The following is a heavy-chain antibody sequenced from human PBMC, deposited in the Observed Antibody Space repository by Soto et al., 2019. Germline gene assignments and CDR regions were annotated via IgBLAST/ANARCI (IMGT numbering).Heavy chain of an antibody. CDR3: ARDRGXVIVGGTIPDY. V-gene: IGHV1-18*01. CDR2: ISAYNGNT. CDR1: GYTFTSYG. J-gene: IGHJ4*02. D-gene: IGHD1-26*01. Sequence: QVQLVQSGAEVKKPGASVKVSCKASGYTFTSYGISWVRQAPGQGLEWLGWISAYNGNTNYARNLQGRVTVTADTSTTTAYMELRSLRSDDTAVYYCARDRGXVIVGGTIPDYWGQGTLVTVSS.